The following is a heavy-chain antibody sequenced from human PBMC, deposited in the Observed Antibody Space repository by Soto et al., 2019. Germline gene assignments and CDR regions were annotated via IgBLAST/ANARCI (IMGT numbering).Heavy chain of an antibody. CDR2: IFGDGDK. CDR3: AHDGSGITAAAWRF. V-gene: IGHV2-5*02. Sequence: ESGPTLVNPTQTLSLTCTFSGFSLASSGLGVAWIRQPPGKALEWLALIFGDGDKGYSPSLKSRLTITKDTSKHQVVLTMTDIDPKDTGTYFCAHDGSGITAAAWRFWCQGTQVTVSS. CDR1: GFSLASSGLG. J-gene: IGHJ4*02. D-gene: IGHD1-20*01.